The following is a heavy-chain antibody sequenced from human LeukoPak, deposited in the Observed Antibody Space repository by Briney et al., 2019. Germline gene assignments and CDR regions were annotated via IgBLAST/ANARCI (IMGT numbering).Heavy chain of an antibody. J-gene: IGHJ6*02. D-gene: IGHD6-13*01. V-gene: IGHV3-30*18. Sequence: GRSLRLSCAASGFTFSSYGMHWVRQAPGKGLEWVAVISYDGSNKYYADSMKGRFTISRDNSKNTLYLQMNSLRAEDTAVYYCAKDRAAADPQNSYYYYYGMDVWGQGTTVTVSS. CDR3: AKDRAAADPQNSYYYYYGMDV. CDR1: GFTFSSYG. CDR2: ISYDGSNK.